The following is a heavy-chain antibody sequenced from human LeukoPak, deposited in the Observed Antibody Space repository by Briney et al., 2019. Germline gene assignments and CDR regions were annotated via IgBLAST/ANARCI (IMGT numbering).Heavy chain of an antibody. CDR3: ARDNSVGDYAWWFDP. V-gene: IGHV4-59*01. D-gene: IGHD1-26*01. J-gene: IGHJ5*02. CDR2: IYYSGRT. Sequence: SETLSLTCSVSGGSISSYYWSWIRQPPGRGLEWIGYIYYSGRTSYNPSLKSRVTISVDTSKNQFSLRLSSVTAADTAVYYCARDNSVGDYAWWFDPWGQGTLVTASS. CDR1: GGSISSYY.